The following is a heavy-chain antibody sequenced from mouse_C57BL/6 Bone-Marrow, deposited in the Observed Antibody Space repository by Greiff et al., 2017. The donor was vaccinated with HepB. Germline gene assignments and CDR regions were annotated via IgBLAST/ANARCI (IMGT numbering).Heavy chain of an antibody. V-gene: IGHV1-64*01. CDR1: GYTFTSYW. J-gene: IGHJ2*01. Sequence: QVHVKQPGAELVKPGASVKLSCKASGYTFTSYWMHWVKQRPGQGLEWIGMIHPNSGSTNYNEKFKSKATLTVEKSSSTAYMQLSSLTTEDSAVYYCARRSGIYYYGSSPYFDYWGQGTTLTVSS. D-gene: IGHD1-1*01. CDR2: IHPNSGST. CDR3: ARRSGIYYYGSSPYFDY.